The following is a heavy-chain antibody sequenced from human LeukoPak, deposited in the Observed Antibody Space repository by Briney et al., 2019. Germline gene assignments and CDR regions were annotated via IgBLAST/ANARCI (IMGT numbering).Heavy chain of an antibody. CDR3: AKDHDYGGNPYYFDY. Sequence: PGGSLRLPCAASGFTFSSYGMHWVRQAPGKGLEWVAFIRYDGSNKYYADSVKGRFTISRDNSKNTLYLQMNSLRAEDTAVYYCAKDHDYGGNPYYFDYWGQGTLVTVSS. CDR1: GFTFSSYG. CDR2: IRYDGSNK. J-gene: IGHJ4*02. D-gene: IGHD4-23*01. V-gene: IGHV3-30*02.